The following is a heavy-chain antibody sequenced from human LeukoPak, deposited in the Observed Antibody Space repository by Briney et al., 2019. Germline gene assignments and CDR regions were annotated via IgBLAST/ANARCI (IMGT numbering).Heavy chain of an antibody. J-gene: IGHJ4*02. V-gene: IGHV3-74*01. Sequence: GGSLRLSCAASGNYWMHWVRQAPGKGLVWVSHINSDGSWTSYADSVKGRFTISKDNAKNTVYLQMNSLRAEDTAVYYCVSFYETYWGRGTQVTVSS. CDR3: VSFYETY. CDR1: GNYW. CDR2: INSDGSWT. D-gene: IGHD2/OR15-2a*01.